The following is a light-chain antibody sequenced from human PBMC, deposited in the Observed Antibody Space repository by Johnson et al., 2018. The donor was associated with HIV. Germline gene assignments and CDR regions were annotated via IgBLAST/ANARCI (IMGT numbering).Light chain of an antibody. CDR3: GTWDSSLSAGEV. J-gene: IGLJ1*01. V-gene: IGLV1-51*02. CDR1: RSSIGNNY. Sequence: QSVLTQPPSVSAAPGQKVTISCSGGRSSIGNNYVSWYQQLPGTGPKLLIYENNKRPSGIPDRFSGSKSGTSATLGITGLQSGDEADYYCGTWDSSLSAGEVFGTGTKVTVL. CDR2: ENN.